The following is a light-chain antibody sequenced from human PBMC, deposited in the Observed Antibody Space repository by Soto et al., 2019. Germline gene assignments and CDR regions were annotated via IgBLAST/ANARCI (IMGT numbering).Light chain of an antibody. V-gene: IGKV3-11*01. CDR3: QQYDILPIT. J-gene: IGKJ5*01. CDR1: RSVDSH. CDR2: EAS. Sequence: EVVLTQSPATLSLSPGETATLSCRASRSVDSHLAWYQHKPGQAPRLLIFEASTRATGVPARFSGSGSGTHFTLTINSLEPEDIGTYYCQQYDILPITFGRGTRLEIK.